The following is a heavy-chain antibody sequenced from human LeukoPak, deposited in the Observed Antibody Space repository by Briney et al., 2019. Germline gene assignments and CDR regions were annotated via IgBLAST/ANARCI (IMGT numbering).Heavy chain of an antibody. Sequence: PGGSLRLSCAASGITFSIYWMTWVRQAPGQGLEWVASINQDGSEKHYVDSVKGRFTISRDNAKNSLSLQMNSLRVEETAVYYCARGQHGLGYWGQGTLVTVSS. D-gene: IGHD6-19*01. J-gene: IGHJ4*02. CDR3: ARGQHGLGY. CDR1: GITFSIYW. CDR2: INQDGSEK. V-gene: IGHV3-7*01.